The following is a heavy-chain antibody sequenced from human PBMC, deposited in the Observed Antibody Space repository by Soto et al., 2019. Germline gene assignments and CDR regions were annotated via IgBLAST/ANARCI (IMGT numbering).Heavy chain of an antibody. D-gene: IGHD2-15*01. CDR2: ISSSSSTI. CDR3: ARAGMGVVAASGFDY. J-gene: IGHJ4*02. V-gene: IGHV3-48*01. CDR1: GFTFSSYS. Sequence: GGSLRLSCAASGFTFSSYSMNWVRQAPGKGLEWVSYISSSSSTIYYADSVKGRFTISRDNAKNSLYLQMNSLRAEDTAVYYCARAGMGVVAASGFDYWGQGTLDTVSS.